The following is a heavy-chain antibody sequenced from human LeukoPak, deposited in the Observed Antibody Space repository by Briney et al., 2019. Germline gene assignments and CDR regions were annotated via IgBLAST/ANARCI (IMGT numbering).Heavy chain of an antibody. D-gene: IGHD6-6*01. CDR1: GFTFSSYW. CDR3: ARESRIPARPTHYDY. CDR2: IKQDGSEK. J-gene: IGHJ4*02. Sequence: GGSLRLSCAASGFTFSSYWMSWVRQAPGKGLEWVANIKQDGSEKYYVDSVKGRFTISRDNAKNSLCLQMNSLRAEDTAVYYCARESRIPARPTHYDYWGQGTLVTVSS. V-gene: IGHV3-7*01.